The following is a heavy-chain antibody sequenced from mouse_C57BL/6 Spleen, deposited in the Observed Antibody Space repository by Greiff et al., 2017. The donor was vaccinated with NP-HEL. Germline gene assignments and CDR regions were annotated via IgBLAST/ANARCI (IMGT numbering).Heavy chain of an antibody. CDR2: ISSGGSYT. J-gene: IGHJ4*01. Sequence: EVKLVESGGDLVKPGGSLKLSCAASGFTFSSYGMSWVRQTPDKRLEWVATISSGGSYTYYPDSVKGRFTISRDNAKNTLYLQMSSLKSEDTAMYYCARRGELKGAMDYWGQGTSVTVSS. D-gene: IGHD1-3*01. V-gene: IGHV5-6*02. CDR1: GFTFSSYG. CDR3: ARRGELKGAMDY.